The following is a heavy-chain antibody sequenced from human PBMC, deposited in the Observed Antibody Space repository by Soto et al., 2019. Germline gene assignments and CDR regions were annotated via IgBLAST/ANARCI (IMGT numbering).Heavy chain of an antibody. Sequence: QVQLVESGGGVVQPGGSLRVSCAASGFNFGGFAMHWVRQAPGKGLEWVAVISYDGSDKYYADSVKGRFSISRDNSKNTLYLQMRSLRDEDTAVYYCARQGGTSWYREVFDYWGQGTLVTVSS. J-gene: IGHJ4*02. CDR1: GFNFGGFA. CDR2: ISYDGSDK. V-gene: IGHV3-30-3*01. D-gene: IGHD6-13*01. CDR3: ARQGGTSWYREVFDY.